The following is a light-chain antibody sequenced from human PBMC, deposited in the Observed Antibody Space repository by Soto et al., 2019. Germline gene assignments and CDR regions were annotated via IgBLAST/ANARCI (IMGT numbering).Light chain of an antibody. CDR3: SSYTGSSPNTVV. CDR2: EVS. J-gene: IGLJ2*01. Sequence: ALTQPASVSGPPGQSITLSCTGTSSDVGKYNYVCWYQQHPAKAPKLMIFEVSNRPSGVSNRFSGSKSGNTASLTISGLQAEDEAEYYCSSYTGSSPNTVVFGGGTKLTVL. V-gene: IGLV2-14*01. CDR1: SSDVGKYNY.